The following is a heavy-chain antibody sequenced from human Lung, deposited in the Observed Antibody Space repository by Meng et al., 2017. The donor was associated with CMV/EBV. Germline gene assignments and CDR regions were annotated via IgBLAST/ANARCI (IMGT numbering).Heavy chain of an antibody. D-gene: IGHD2-2*01. CDR1: GSIFRSYS. CDR3: ARVSGYCSTTSCQWVGGEGYYYCGMDV. CDR2: ISTSSGTI. V-gene: IGHV3-48*04. Sequence: GAFLKTXWAAGGSIFRSYSMNLLRPPPGMGLECVSHISTSSGTIYYADSVKGRFTVSRDNDKNSLYLQMNSLRAEETAVDYCARVSGYCSTTSCQWVGGEGYYYCGMDVWGQGTTVTVSS. J-gene: IGHJ6*02.